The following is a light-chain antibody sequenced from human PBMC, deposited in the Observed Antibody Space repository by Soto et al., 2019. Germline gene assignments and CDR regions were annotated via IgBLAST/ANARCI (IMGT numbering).Light chain of an antibody. CDR2: DAS. Sequence: IVWTQSPANLSLSPGERATLSCRASQSVSSYLAWYQQKPGQTPRLLIYDASNRATGIPARFSGSGSGTDFTLTISSLEPEDFVVYYCQQRSNWRITFGQGTRL. CDR3: QQRSNWRIT. J-gene: IGKJ5*01. CDR1: QSVSSY. V-gene: IGKV3-11*01.